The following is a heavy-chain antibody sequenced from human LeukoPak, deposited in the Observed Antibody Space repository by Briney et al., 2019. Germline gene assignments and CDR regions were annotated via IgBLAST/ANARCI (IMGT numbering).Heavy chain of an antibody. CDR3: AAGGDTSSARGYYAMDV. Sequence: SETLSLTCTVSGGSISSYYWSWIRQPAGKGLGWIGRIYSSGYTNYNPSLKSRVTMSVDTSKNQFSLKVSSVTAADTAVYYCAAGGDTSSARGYYAMDVWGQGTTVTVSS. D-gene: IGHD6-13*01. V-gene: IGHV4-4*07. J-gene: IGHJ6*02. CDR1: GGSISSYY. CDR2: IYSSGYT.